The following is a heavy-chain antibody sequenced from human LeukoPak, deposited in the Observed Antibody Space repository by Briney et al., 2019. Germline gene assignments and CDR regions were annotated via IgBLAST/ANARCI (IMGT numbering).Heavy chain of an antibody. J-gene: IGHJ4*02. D-gene: IGHD6-6*01. V-gene: IGHV3-23*01. CDR1: GFTFSSYA. Sequence: GGSLRLSCAASGFTFSSYAMSWVRQAPGKGLEWVSGISGSGGSTYYADSVKGRFTISRDNSKNTLYLQMNSLRAEDTAVYYCAKDRSSSGGSLDYWGQGTLVTVSS. CDR3: AKDRSSSGGSLDY. CDR2: ISGSGGST.